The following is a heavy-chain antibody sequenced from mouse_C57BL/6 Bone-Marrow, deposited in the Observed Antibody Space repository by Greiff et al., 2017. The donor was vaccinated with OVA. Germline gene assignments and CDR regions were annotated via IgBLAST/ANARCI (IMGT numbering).Heavy chain of an antibody. J-gene: IGHJ2*01. V-gene: IGHV5-17*01. CDR3: ARRLYYFDY. Sequence: DVKLQESGGGLVKPGGSLKLSCAASGFTFSDYGMHWVRQAPEKGLEWVAYISSGSSTIYYADTVKGRFTISRDNAKNTLFLQMTSLRSEDTAMYYCARRLYYFDYWGQGTTLTVSS. CDR1: GFTFSDYG. CDR2: ISSGSSTI.